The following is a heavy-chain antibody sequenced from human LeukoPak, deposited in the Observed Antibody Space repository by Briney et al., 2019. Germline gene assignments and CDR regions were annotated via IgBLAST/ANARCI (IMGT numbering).Heavy chain of an antibody. CDR2: IYPGDSDT. V-gene: IGHV5-51*03. J-gene: IGHJ6*03. D-gene: IGHD2-21*01. CDR1: RYSFSSYS. CDR3: ARPTLHSDYYYMDV. Sequence: PGESLRISCTASRYSFSSYSIDWVRQMPGKGLEWMGIIYPGDSDTRYSPSFQGQVTISADKTICTAYLQCSSLKASVIIIYCYARPTLHSDYYYMDVWGKGTTVTVSS.